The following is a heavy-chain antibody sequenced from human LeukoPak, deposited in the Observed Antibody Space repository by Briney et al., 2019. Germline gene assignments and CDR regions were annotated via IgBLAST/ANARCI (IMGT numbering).Heavy chain of an antibody. J-gene: IGHJ5*02. V-gene: IGHV4-39*07. D-gene: IGHD3-22*01. CDR3: ARGTYYYDSSGYYLDWFDP. CDR1: GESISGYY. CDR2: IYYSGST. Sequence: KSSETLSLTCTVSGESISGYYWGWIRQPPGKGLEWIGSIYYSGSTYYNPSLKSRVTISVDTSKNQFSLKLSSVTAADTAVYYCARGTYYYDSSGYYLDWFDPWGQGTLVTVSS.